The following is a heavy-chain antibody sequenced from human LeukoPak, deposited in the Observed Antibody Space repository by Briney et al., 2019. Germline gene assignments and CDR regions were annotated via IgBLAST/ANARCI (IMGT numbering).Heavy chain of an antibody. V-gene: IGHV3-30*18. J-gene: IGHJ4*02. CDR1: GFTFSTYG. CDR2: ISSDGSNK. Sequence: GGSLRLSCAASGFTFSTYGMHWVRQAPGKGLEWVAVISSDGSNKYYADSVKGRFTISRDNSKNTLYLQMNSLRAEDTAVYYCAKDRSGRWGPSYFDYWGQGTLVTVSS. D-gene: IGHD3-10*01. CDR3: AKDRSGRWGPSYFDY.